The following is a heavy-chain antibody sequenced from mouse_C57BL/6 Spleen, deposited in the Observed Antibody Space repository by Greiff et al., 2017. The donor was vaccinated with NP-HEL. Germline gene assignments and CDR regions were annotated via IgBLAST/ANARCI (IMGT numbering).Heavy chain of an antibody. D-gene: IGHD2-3*01. CDR2: IYPRSGNT. J-gene: IGHJ2*01. CDR1: GYTFTSYG. V-gene: IGHV1-81*01. CDR3: ARGGDGYYCDY. Sequence: QVQLKESGAELARPGASVKLSCKASGYTFTSYGISWVKQRTGQGLEWIGEIYPRSGNTYYNEKFKGKATLTADKSSSTAYMELRSLTSEDSAVYFCARGGDGYYCDYWGQGTTLTVSS.